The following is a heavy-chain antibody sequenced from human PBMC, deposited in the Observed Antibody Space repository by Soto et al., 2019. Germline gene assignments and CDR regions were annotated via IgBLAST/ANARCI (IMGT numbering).Heavy chain of an antibody. Sequence: QVQLVESGGGVVQPGRSLRLSCAASGFTFSSYSMHWVRQAPGKGLEWVAVISYDGSNKYYADSVKGRFTISRDNSKNTLYLQMNSLRAEDTAVYYCAKDFRNGGGMDVWGQGTTVTVSS. CDR1: GFTFSSYS. V-gene: IGHV3-30*18. CDR3: AKDFRNGGGMDV. D-gene: IGHD3-16*01. CDR2: ISYDGSNK. J-gene: IGHJ6*02.